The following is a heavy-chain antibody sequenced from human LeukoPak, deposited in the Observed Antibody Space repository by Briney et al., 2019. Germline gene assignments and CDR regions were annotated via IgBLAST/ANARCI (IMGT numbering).Heavy chain of an antibody. D-gene: IGHD3-10*01. CDR2: IYRGGST. Sequence: GGSLRLSCAASGFTLSSNYMSWVRQAPGKGGEWVSVIYRGGSTYYADCVKGRFPIHRHNYKNTLYLQMNSLRAEDTAVYYCARDAIGGYYFDYGGQGTPVTVSS. V-gene: IGHV3-53*04. CDR3: ARDAIGGYYFDY. J-gene: IGHJ4*02. CDR1: GFTLSSNY.